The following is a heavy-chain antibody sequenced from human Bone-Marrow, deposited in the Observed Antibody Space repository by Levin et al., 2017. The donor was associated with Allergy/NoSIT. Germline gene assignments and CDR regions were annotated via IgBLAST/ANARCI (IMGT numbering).Heavy chain of an antibody. Sequence: VASVKVSCAASGFIFTSSAMSWVRQAPGKGLEWVSSISASDDSTFYTDSVKGRLTISRDNSKNTIYLQMNSLRAEDTAIYYCAKVRRGLDAFDMWGQGTMVTVSS. CDR1: GFIFTSSA. J-gene: IGHJ3*02. V-gene: IGHV3-23*01. D-gene: IGHD3/OR15-3a*01. CDR3: AKVRRGLDAFDM. CDR2: ISASDDST.